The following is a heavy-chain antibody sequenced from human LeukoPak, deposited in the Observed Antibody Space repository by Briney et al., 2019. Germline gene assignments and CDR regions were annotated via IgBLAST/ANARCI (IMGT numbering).Heavy chain of an antibody. CDR2: ISTSSIYI. CDR3: ARQTGSGPFILP. Sequence: GGSLRLSCAASGFTLSSYSMNWVRQAPGNGLEWVSSISTSSIYIYYADSVKGRFTISRDNAKKLLFLQMNSLRAEDTAVYYCARQTGSGPFILPRGQGTLVTVSS. D-gene: IGHD3/OR15-3a*01. J-gene: IGHJ4*02. V-gene: IGHV3-21*01. CDR1: GFTLSSYS.